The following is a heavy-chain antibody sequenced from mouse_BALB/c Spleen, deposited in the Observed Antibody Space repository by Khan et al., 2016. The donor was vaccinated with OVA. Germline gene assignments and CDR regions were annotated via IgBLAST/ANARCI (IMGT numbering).Heavy chain of an antibody. Sequence: VQLQESGADLARPGASVRMSCKASGYTFTSNTMHWVKQRPGQGLEWIGYINPRSGYTNYNQNFKDKATFTADKSSSTAYMQLSSLTSEDSAVDYCARRTTGYTMDYWGQGTSVTVSS. CDR2: INPRSGYT. V-gene: IGHV1-4*01. CDR1: GYTFTSNT. D-gene: IGHD2-14*01. CDR3: ARRTTGYTMDY. J-gene: IGHJ4*01.